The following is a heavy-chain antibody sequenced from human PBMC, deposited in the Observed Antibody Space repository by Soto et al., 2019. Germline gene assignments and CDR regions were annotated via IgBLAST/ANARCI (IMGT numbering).Heavy chain of an antibody. CDR3: ARDRTIGDFWSGYYSYYDMDA. V-gene: IGHV3-7*01. J-gene: IGHJ6*03. D-gene: IGHD3-3*01. Sequence: QPGGSLRLSCAASGFTFSSYWMSWVRQAPGKGLEWVANIKQDGSEKYYVDSVKGRFTISRDNAKNSLYLQMNSLRAEDTAVYYCARDRTIGDFWSGYYSYYDMDAWGKGTTVTVS. CDR2: IKQDGSEK. CDR1: GFTFSSYW.